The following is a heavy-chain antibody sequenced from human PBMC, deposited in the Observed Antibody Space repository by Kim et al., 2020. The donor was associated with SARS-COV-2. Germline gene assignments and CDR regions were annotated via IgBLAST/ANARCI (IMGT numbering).Heavy chain of an antibody. V-gene: IGHV3-53*01. Sequence: GGSLRLSCAASGFIVSSTYMSWVRQAPGKGLEWVSVIYSGGATYYVDSVTGRFTISRDTSKNTLYLQMTSLRGEDTAVYYCASSPVYSSSWYYFDYWGQGTLVPVSS. CDR2: IYSGGAT. CDR3: ASSPVYSSSWYYFDY. D-gene: IGHD6-13*01. CDR1: GFIVSSTY. J-gene: IGHJ4*02.